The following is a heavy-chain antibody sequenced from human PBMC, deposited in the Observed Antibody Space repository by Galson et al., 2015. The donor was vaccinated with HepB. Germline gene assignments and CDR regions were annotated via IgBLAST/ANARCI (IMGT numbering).Heavy chain of an antibody. CDR1: GYTFTSYT. D-gene: IGHD3-16*01. Sequence: SVKVSCKASGYTFTSYTINWVRQAPGQSLEWMGWIQVGSGYTKFSQKFQGRVTFTRDTSASATYMALSSLRSEDTAVYYCAGATLGGDWFDPWGQGTLVTVSS. CDR2: IQVGSGYT. V-gene: IGHV1-3*01. CDR3: AGATLGGDWFDP. J-gene: IGHJ5*02.